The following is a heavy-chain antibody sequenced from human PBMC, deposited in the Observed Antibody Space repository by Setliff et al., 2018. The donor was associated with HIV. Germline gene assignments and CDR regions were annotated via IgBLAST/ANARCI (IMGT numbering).Heavy chain of an antibody. V-gene: IGHV5-51*01. J-gene: IGHJ3*02. CDR1: RYSFTSYW. CDR2: IYPGDSDT. Sequence: GESLKISCKGSRYSFTSYWIAWVRQMPGKGLEWMGIIYPGDSDTRYSPSFQGQVTISADKSISTAYLQWSSLKVSDTAMYYCARQRSIAARPNSAFDIWGQGTMVTVSS. D-gene: IGHD6-6*01. CDR3: ARQRSIAARPNSAFDI.